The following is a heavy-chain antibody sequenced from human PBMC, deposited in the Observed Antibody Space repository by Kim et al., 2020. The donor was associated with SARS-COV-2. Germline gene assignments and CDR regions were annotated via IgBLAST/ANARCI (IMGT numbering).Heavy chain of an antibody. J-gene: IGHJ6*02. Sequence: GGSLRLSCAASEFILSNYWMHWVRQAPGKGLVWVSQINNDGRSTEYADSVKGRFTISRDDAKNTLYLQMNSLRVEDTAVYYCARGRLYGSGSATYYHGMDVWGQGATVTVSS. CDR1: EFILSNYW. CDR2: INNDGRST. V-gene: IGHV3-74*03. CDR3: ARGRLYGSGSATYYHGMDV. D-gene: IGHD3-10*01.